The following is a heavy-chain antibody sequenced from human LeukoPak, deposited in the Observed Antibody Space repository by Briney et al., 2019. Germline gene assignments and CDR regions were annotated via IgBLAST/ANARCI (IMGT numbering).Heavy chain of an antibody. CDR1: GFSLSSSGVG. CDR3: AHRGEGSASYYDFDY. D-gene: IGHD3-10*01. Sequence: SGPTLVKPTQTLTLTCTFSGFSLSSSGVGVGWIRQTPGKALEWLAVIYWDDDKRYTTSLKSRLTITKDTSKNQVVLTMTNMDPVDTATYYCAHRGEGSASYYDFDYWGQGTLVTVSS. CDR2: IYWDDDK. V-gene: IGHV2-5*02. J-gene: IGHJ4*02.